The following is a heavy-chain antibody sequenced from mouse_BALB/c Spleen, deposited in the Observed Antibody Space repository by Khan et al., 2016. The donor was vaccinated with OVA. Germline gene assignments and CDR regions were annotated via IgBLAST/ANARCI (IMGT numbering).Heavy chain of an antibody. CDR1: GFSLSRYN. CDR2: IWGGGGT. CDR3: ARAYYRYDGDYAMDY. V-gene: IGHV2-6-4*01. D-gene: IGHD2-14*01. J-gene: IGHJ4*01. Sequence: QVQLKESGPGLVAPSQSLSITCTVSGFSLSRYNIHWVRQPPGKGLEWLGMIWGGGGTDYNSTLKSRLSISKDNSKSQVFLQMNSLQTEDTAMYYCARAYYRYDGDYAMDYWGQGTSVTVSS.